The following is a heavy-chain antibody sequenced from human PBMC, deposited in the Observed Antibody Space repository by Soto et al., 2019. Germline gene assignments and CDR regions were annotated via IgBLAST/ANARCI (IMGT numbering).Heavy chain of an antibody. CDR3: AKEMPLGGIRGAKPLDY. V-gene: IGHV3-23*01. D-gene: IGHD3-10*01. CDR2: VRDSGETS. J-gene: IGHJ4*02. CDR1: GFTFNNYA. Sequence: DVQLLESGGGLVQPGVSLRLSCAASGFTFNNYAMTWIRQAPGQGLEWVATVRDSGETSLSADSVKGRFTISRDNSRQTLYLQMNRLRPEDTATYYCAKEMPLGGIRGAKPLDYWGQGTLVTVSS.